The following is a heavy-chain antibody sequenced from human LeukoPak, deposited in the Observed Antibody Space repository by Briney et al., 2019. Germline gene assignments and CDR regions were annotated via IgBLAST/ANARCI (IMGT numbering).Heavy chain of an antibody. J-gene: IGHJ4*02. CDR3: ARSPSTVTSPDY. Sequence: PGGSLRLSCAASGFTFNSYAMHWVRQAPGKGLEWVAVISYDGSNKNYADSVKGRFTISSDNSKNTLYLQMNSLRADDTAVYYCARSPSTVTSPDYWGQGTLVTVSS. CDR1: GFTFNSYA. V-gene: IGHV3-30-3*01. CDR2: ISYDGSNK. D-gene: IGHD4-17*01.